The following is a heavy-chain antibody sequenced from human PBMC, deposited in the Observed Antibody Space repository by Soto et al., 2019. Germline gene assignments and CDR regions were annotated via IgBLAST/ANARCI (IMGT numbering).Heavy chain of an antibody. J-gene: IGHJ1*01. Sequence: QVQLVESGGGVVQPGRSLRLSCAASGFTFSSYGMHWVRQAPGKGLEWVAVMWYDGSNKYYADSVKGRFTISRDNSKNTLYLQMNSLRAEDTAVYYCARDPIAVAGTGYFQHWGQGTLVTVSS. V-gene: IGHV3-33*01. D-gene: IGHD6-19*01. CDR3: ARDPIAVAGTGYFQH. CDR1: GFTFSSYG. CDR2: MWYDGSNK.